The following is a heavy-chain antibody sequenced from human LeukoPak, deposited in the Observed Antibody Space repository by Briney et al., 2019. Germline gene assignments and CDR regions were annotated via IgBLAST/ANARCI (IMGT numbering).Heavy chain of an antibody. CDR2: IKPSGGST. D-gene: IGHD3-10*01. CDR3: ARVFDSGSQAYFYYMDV. CDR1: GYTFTSYY. Sequence: ASVTVSCKASGYTFTSYYMHWVRQAPGQGLEWMGLIKPSGGSTSYAQKFQGRVTMTRDMSTSTVYMELSSLRSEDTAVYYCARVFDSGSQAYFYYMDVWGKGTTVTIFS. J-gene: IGHJ6*03. V-gene: IGHV1-46*01.